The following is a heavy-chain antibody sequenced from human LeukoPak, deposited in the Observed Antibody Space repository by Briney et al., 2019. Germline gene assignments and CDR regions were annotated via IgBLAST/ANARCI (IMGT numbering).Heavy chain of an antibody. V-gene: IGHV1-69*05. CDR2: IIPIFGTA. J-gene: IGHJ4*02. CDR1: GGTFSSYA. Sequence: SVRVSCKASGGTFSSYAISWVRQAPGQGLEWMGGIIPIFGTANYAQKFQGRVTITTDESTSTAYMELSSLRSEDTAVYYCARGPADSGSTVYGYYGGVYWGQGTLVTVSS. D-gene: IGHD4-17*01. CDR3: ARGPADSGSTVYGYYGGVY.